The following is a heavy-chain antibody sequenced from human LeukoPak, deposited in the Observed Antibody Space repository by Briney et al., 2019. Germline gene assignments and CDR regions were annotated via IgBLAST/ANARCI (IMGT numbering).Heavy chain of an antibody. V-gene: IGHV4-4*07. J-gene: IGHJ3*02. D-gene: IGHD6-19*01. CDR3: ARGLYSSGWYGVAPDAFDI. CDR1: GGSISSYY. CDR2: IYTSGST. Sequence: SETLSLTCTVSGGSISSYYWSWIRQPAGKGLEWIGRIYTSGSTNYNPSLKSRVTMSVDTSMNQFSLKPSSVTAADTAVYYCARGLYSSGWYGVAPDAFDIWGQGIMVTVSS.